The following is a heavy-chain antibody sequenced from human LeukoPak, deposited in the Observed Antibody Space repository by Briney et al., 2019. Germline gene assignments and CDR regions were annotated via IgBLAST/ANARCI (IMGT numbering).Heavy chain of an antibody. CDR3: ARLQERDARDY. CDR1: GFXIRSYW. D-gene: IGHD4-11*01. Sequence: PGGSLRLSCSASGFXIRSYWMSWVRQAPGKGLEWVANIKQDGSQIYYVDSVKGRFTVSRDNAKNSLYLQMNTLRGEDTAVYYCARLQERDARDYWGQGTLVTVSS. J-gene: IGHJ4*02. CDR2: IKQDGSQI. V-gene: IGHV3-7*02.